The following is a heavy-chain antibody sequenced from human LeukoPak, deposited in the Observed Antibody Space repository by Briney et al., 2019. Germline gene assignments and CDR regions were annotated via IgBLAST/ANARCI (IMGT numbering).Heavy chain of an antibody. J-gene: IGHJ4*02. CDR3: ARGWGSFEN. D-gene: IGHD7-27*01. CDR1: GFSVITDY. V-gene: IGHV3-53*01. Sequence: PGGSLRLSCAASGFSVITDYMTWVRQASGKGLEWVSTLYSSGNTYYADSVKGRFTVSRDNSKNTLFLEMSSLRAEDTAVYFCARGWGSFENWGQGTLVAVSS. CDR2: LYSSGNT.